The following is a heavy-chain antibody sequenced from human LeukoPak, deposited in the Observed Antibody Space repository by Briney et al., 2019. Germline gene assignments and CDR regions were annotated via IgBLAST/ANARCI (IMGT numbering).Heavy chain of an antibody. CDR2: IKQDGSEK. D-gene: IGHD5-18*01. CDR1: GFTLSSYW. V-gene: IGHV3-7*01. CDR3: ARPILGYSYGYSRY. J-gene: IGHJ4*02. Sequence: GGSLRLSCAASGFTLSSYWMSWVRQAPGKGLEWVANIKQDGSEKYYVDSVKGRFTISRDNAKNSLYLQMNSLRAEDTAVYYCARPILGYSYGYSRYWGQGTLVTVSS.